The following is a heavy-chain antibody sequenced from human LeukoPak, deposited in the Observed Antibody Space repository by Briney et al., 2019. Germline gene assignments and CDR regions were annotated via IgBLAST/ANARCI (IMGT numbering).Heavy chain of an antibody. CDR3: AKVPRYDILTGCWFDY. D-gene: IGHD3-9*01. J-gene: IGHJ4*02. CDR1: GFTFSSYA. Sequence: GGSLRLSCAASGFTFSSYAMSWVRQAPGKGLEWVSAISGSGGSTYYADSVKGRFTISRDNSKNTLYLQMSSLRAEDTAVYYCAKVPRYDILTGCWFDYWGQGTLVTVSS. V-gene: IGHV3-23*01. CDR2: ISGSGGST.